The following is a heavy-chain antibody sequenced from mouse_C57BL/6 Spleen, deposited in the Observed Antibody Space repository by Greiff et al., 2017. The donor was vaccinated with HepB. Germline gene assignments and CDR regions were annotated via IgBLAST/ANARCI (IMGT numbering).Heavy chain of an antibody. Sequence: QVQLQQPGAELVKPGASVKMSCKASGYTFTSYWITWVKQRPGQGLEWIGDIYPGSGNTNYNEKFKSKATLTVDTSSSTAYMQLSNLTSEDSAVYDCARNGDYYGSSPSVWGTGTTVTVSS. D-gene: IGHD1-1*01. CDR2: IYPGSGNT. CDR1: GYTFTSYW. CDR3: ARNGDYYGSSPSV. J-gene: IGHJ1*03. V-gene: IGHV1-55*01.